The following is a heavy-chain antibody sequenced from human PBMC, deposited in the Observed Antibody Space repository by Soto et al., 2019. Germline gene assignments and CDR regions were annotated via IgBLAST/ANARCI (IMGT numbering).Heavy chain of an antibody. CDR3: ARAGQYYDSIGYAD. Sequence: QVKLVQSGTEVKKPGASMKVSCKASGYSFATSGISWVRQAPGQGLEWMGWISADNGNTNYDQKLKERIIMTTDTSTSTAYLELRSLRSDDTAVYYCARAGQYYDSIGYADWGQGTLVTVSS. J-gene: IGHJ4*02. CDR1: GYSFATSG. V-gene: IGHV1-18*01. D-gene: IGHD3-22*01. CDR2: ISADNGNT.